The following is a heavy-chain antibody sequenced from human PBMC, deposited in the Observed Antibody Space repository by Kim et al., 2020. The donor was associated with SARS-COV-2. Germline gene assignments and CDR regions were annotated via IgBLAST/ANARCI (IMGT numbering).Heavy chain of an antibody. CDR1: GYTFTSYD. CDR2: MNPNSGNT. CDR3: ARGVVPAAINWFDP. J-gene: IGHJ5*02. D-gene: IGHD2-2*01. Sequence: ASVKVSCKASGYTFTSYDINWVRQATGQGLEWMGWMNPNSGNTGYAQKFQGRVTMTRNTSISTAYMELSSLRSEDTAVYYCARGVVPAAINWFDPWGQGTLVSVSS. V-gene: IGHV1-8*01.